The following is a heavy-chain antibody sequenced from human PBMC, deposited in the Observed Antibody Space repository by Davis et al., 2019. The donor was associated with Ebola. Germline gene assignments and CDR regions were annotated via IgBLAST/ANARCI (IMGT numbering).Heavy chain of an antibody. CDR2: INHSGST. D-gene: IGHD4-23*01. V-gene: IGHV4-34*01. CDR3: ARGRDYGGNSACFDY. J-gene: IGHJ4*02. Sequence: SQTLSLTCAVYGGSFSGYYWSWIRQPPGKGLEWIGEINHSGSTNYNPSLKSRVTISVDTSKNQFSLKLSSVTAADTAVYYCARGRDYGGNSACFDYWGQGTLVTVSS. CDR1: GGSFSGYY.